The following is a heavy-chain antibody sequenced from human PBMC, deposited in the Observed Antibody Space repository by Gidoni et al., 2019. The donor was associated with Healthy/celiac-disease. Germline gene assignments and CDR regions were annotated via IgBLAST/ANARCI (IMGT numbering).Heavy chain of an antibody. D-gene: IGHD2-15*01. CDR3: ARDLCPRPDSGGSCYGSHWFDP. V-gene: IGHV1-2*04. J-gene: IGHJ5*02. CDR2: INPNSGGT. Sequence: QVQLVQSGAAVKKPGASVKVSCKASGYTFTGYYMPWVRQAPGQGLEWMGWINPNSGGTNYAQKFQGWVTMTRDTSISTAYMELSRLRSDDTAVYYCARDLCPRPDSGGSCYGSHWFDPWGQGTLVTVSS. CDR1: GYTFTGYY.